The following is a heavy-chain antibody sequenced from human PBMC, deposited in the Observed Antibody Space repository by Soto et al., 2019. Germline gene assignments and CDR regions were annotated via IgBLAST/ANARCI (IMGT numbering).Heavy chain of an antibody. CDR2: IYPGDSDT. V-gene: IGHV5-51*01. CDR3: ARLDCTNGVCPGGYYYGMDV. J-gene: IGHJ6*02. Sequence: PGESLKISCKGSGYSFTSYWIGWVRQMPGKGLEWMGIIYPGDSDTRYSPSFQGQVTISADKSISTAYLQWSSLKASDTAMYYCARLDCTNGVCPGGYYYGMDVWGQGATVTVS. CDR1: GYSFTSYW. D-gene: IGHD2-8*01.